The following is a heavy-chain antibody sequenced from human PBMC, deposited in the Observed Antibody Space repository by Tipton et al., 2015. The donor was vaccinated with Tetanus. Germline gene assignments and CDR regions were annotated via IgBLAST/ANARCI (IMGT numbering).Heavy chain of an antibody. D-gene: IGHD3-16*01. Sequence: SLRLSCATSGFIFDHYAMHWVRQTPGKGLECVSGITWNSGTIMYADSVKGRFTISRDNAQSSLFLQMHSLRSDDTALYYCVRGTYTGAYGAFDVWGQGAMVTVSS. CDR1: GFIFDHYA. J-gene: IGHJ3*01. V-gene: IGHV3-9*01. CDR2: ITWNSGTI. CDR3: VRGTYTGAYGAFDV.